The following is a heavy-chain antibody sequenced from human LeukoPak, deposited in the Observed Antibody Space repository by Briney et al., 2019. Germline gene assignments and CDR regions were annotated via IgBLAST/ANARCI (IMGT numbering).Heavy chain of an antibody. D-gene: IGHD3-10*01. CDR1: GYTFTGYY. Sequence: ASVKVSCKTSGYTFTGYYMHWVRQAPGKGLDWMGWINPNSGGTDYAQKFQGRVTMTRDTSISTAYMELGRLTSDDTAVYYCATDGYYYGSGTYPNYWGQGTLVTISS. J-gene: IGHJ4*02. CDR2: INPNSGGT. V-gene: IGHV1-2*02. CDR3: ATDGYYYGSGTYPNY.